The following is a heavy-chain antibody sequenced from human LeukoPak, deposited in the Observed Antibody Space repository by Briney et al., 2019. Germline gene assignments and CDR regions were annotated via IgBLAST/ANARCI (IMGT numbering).Heavy chain of an antibody. CDR2: IYYTGST. CDR1: GDSISSNPYY. V-gene: IGHV4-39*07. D-gene: IGHD3-10*01. CDR3: AREGFGVSPYFDY. Sequence: SETLSLTCTVSGDSISSNPYYWGWIRQPPGKGLEWIGSIYYTGSTSYTPSLKSRVTMSVDTSKNQFSLKMSSVTAADTAVYYCAREGFGVSPYFDYWGQGTLVTVSS. J-gene: IGHJ4*02.